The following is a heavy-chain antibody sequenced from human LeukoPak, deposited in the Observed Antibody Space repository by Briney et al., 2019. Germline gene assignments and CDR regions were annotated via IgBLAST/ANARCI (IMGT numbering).Heavy chain of an antibody. J-gene: IGHJ4*02. V-gene: IGHV5-10-1*01. Sequence: GEALGISCKGSGYSFTNYGISWVRQMPGKGREWMGRIDPSDSYSNYGPSFQGHVTISADRSISTAYLQWRSLKASDTAMYYCARQLDYYDKRDYWGRGTLVTVAS. CDR2: IDPSDSYS. D-gene: IGHD3-22*01. CDR3: ARQLDYYDKRDY. CDR1: GYSFTNYG.